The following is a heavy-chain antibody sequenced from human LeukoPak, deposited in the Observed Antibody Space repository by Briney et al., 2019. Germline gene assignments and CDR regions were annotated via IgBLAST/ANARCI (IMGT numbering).Heavy chain of an antibody. Sequence: GGSLRLSCAASGFTFSTYGMHWVRQAPGKGLEWVALISYDGSGKYYTDSVKGRFTISRDNSKNTLYLQMNSLRPEDTALYYCANYYYYGMDVWGQGTAVTVSS. CDR2: ISYDGSGK. J-gene: IGHJ6*02. CDR1: GFTFSTYG. CDR3: ANYYYYGMDV. V-gene: IGHV3-30*18.